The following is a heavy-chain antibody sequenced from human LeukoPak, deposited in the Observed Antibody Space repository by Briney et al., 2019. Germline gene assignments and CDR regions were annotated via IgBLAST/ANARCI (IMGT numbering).Heavy chain of an antibody. V-gene: IGHV1-46*01. Sequence: ASVKVSCKASGYTFTSYYMHWVRQAPGQGLEWMGITNPSGGSTSYAQKFQGRVTMTRDTSTSTVYMELSSLRSEDTAVYYCARVYYYDSSGYYYFDYWGQGTLVTVSS. CDR1: GYTFTSYY. CDR3: ARVYYYDSSGYYYFDY. J-gene: IGHJ4*02. D-gene: IGHD3-22*01. CDR2: TNPSGGST.